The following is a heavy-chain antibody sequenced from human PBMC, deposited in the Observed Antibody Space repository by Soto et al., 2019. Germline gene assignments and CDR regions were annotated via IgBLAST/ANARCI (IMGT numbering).Heavy chain of an antibody. D-gene: IGHD3-16*02. CDR2: ISSSSSTI. CDR1: GFTFSSYS. J-gene: IGHJ5*02. V-gene: IGHV3-48*01. CDR3: ARDKELSVNNWFDP. Sequence: GGSLRLSCAASGFTFSSYSMNWVRQAPGKGLEWVPYISSSSSTIYYADSVKGRFTISRDNAKNSLYLQLNSLRAEDTAVYYCARDKELSVNNWFDPWGQGTLVTVSS.